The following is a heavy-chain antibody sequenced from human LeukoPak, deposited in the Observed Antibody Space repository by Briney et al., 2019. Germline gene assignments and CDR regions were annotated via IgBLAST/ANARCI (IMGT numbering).Heavy chain of an antibody. J-gene: IGHJ4*02. D-gene: IGHD2-8*01. CDR1: GFTFSSYG. Sequence: PGRSLRLSCAASGFTFSSYGMHWVRQAPGKGLEWVAVIWYDGSNKYYADSVKGRFTISRDNSKNTLYLQMNSLRAEDTAVYYCAREDPYCTNGVCYTALGYWGQGTLVTVSS. CDR2: IWYDGSNK. CDR3: AREDPYCTNGVCYTALGY. V-gene: IGHV3-33*01.